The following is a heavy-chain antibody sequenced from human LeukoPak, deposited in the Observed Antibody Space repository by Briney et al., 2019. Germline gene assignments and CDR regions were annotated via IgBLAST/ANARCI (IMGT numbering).Heavy chain of an antibody. D-gene: IGHD5-12*01. CDR1: GFTFDDYA. CDR3: AKDNWVATRGHYGFDY. V-gene: IGHV3-43*02. CDR2: VSGDGSIT. Sequence: GGSLRLSCAASGFTFDDYAMHWVRQPPGKGLECVSLVSGDGSITYYADSVKGRFTISRDNSKNSLYLQMNSLRTEDTALYYCAKDNWVATRGHYGFDYWGQGTLVTVSS. J-gene: IGHJ4*02.